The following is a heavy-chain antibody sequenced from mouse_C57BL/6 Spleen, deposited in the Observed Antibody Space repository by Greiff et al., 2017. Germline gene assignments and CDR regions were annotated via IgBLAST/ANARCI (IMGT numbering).Heavy chain of an antibody. CDR2: IDPSDSYT. CDR1: GYTFTSYW. V-gene: IGHV1-69*01. J-gene: IGHJ1*03. Sequence: QVQLQQPGAELVMPGASVKLSCKASGYTFTSYWMHWVKQRPGQGLEWIGEIDPSDSYTNYNQKFKGKSTLTVDKSSSTAYMQLSSLTSEDSAVYYCARGNYYGSSYHWYFDVGGTGTTVTVSS. D-gene: IGHD1-1*01. CDR3: ARGNYYGSSYHWYFDV.